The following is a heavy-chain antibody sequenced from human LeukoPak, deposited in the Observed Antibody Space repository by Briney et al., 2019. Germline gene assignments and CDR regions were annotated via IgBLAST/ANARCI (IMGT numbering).Heavy chain of an antibody. D-gene: IGHD3-3*01. CDR3: AREPLGFGVVTLDY. CDR1: GFTFSSYA. Sequence: GRSLRLSCAASGFTFSSYAMHWVRQAPGKGLEWVAVISYDGSNKYYADSVKGRFTISRDNSKNTLYLQMNSLRAEDTAVYYCAREPLGFGVVTLDYWGQGTLVTVSS. CDR2: ISYDGSNK. J-gene: IGHJ4*02. V-gene: IGHV3-30-3*01.